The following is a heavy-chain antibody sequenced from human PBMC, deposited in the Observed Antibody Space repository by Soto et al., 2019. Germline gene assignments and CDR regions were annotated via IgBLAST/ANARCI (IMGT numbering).Heavy chain of an antibody. V-gene: IGHV3-23*01. CDR2: ISGSGGST. J-gene: IGHJ4*02. Sequence: HPGGSLRLSCAASGFTFSSYAMSWVRQAPGKGLEWVSGISGSGGSTYYADSVKGRFTISRDNSKNTLYMQMNSLRAEYTAVYYCAKALGVSRLGLDYWGQGTVVTVSS. CDR3: AKALGVSRLGLDY. CDR1: GFTFSSYA. D-gene: IGHD2-8*01.